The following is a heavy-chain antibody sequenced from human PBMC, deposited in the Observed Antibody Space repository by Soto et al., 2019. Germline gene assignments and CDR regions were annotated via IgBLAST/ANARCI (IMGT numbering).Heavy chain of an antibody. V-gene: IGHV4-39*01. CDR1: GGSISSSSYY. CDR2: IYYSGST. Sequence: PSETLSLTCTVSGGSISSSSYYWGWIRQPPGKGLEWIGSIYYSGSTYYNPSLKSRVTISVDTSKNQFSLKLSSVTAADTAVYYCASLRRGYSGYDFSSFLDYWGQGTLVTVSS. D-gene: IGHD5-12*01. J-gene: IGHJ4*02. CDR3: ASLRRGYSGYDFSSFLDY.